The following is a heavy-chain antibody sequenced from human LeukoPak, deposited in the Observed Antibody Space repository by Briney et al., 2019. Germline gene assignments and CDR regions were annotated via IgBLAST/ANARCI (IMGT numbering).Heavy chain of an antibody. CDR1: GGSFSGYY. D-gene: IGHD3-22*01. Sequence: PSETLSLTCAVYGGSFSGYYWGWIRQPPGKGLEWIGSIYHSGSTYYNPSLKSRVTISVDTSKNQFSLKLSSVTAADTAVYYCARVLVHYYDSSGYYSYYFDYWGQGTLVTVSS. CDR2: IYHSGST. V-gene: IGHV4-38-2*01. J-gene: IGHJ4*02. CDR3: ARVLVHYYDSSGYYSYYFDY.